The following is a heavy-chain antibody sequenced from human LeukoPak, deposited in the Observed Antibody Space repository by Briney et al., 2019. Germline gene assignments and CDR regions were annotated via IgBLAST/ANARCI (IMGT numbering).Heavy chain of an antibody. V-gene: IGHV3-64D*06. J-gene: IGHJ5*02. CDR3: VKDHNYYGWFDP. D-gene: IGHD3-10*01. CDR1: GFTFGTYA. Sequence: GGSLRLSCSASGFTFGTYAMHWVRQAPGKGLEYVSAISSNGGSTYYADSVKGRFTISRDNSKNTLYLQMSSLRAEDTAVYYCVKDHNYYGWFDPWGQGTLVTVSS. CDR2: ISSNGGST.